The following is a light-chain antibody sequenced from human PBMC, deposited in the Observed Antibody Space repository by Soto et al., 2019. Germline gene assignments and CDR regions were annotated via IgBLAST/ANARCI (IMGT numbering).Light chain of an antibody. J-gene: IGKJ3*01. V-gene: IGKV1-39*01. CDR2: AAS. CDR3: GQLYSRPYT. Sequence: DIQMTQSPSSLSASVGDRVTITCRASQSISSYLNWYQQKPGKAPKLLIYAASSLQSGVPSRFSGSGSGTDFTLTISSLQPEDFATYYCGQLYSRPYTFGPGTQVDIK. CDR1: QSISSY.